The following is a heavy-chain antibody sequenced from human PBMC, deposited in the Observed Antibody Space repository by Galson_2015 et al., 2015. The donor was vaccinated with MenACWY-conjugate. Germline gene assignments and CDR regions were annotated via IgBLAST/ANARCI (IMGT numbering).Heavy chain of an antibody. CDR2: INPGGSST. J-gene: IGHJ4*02. CDR1: GFISNTYW. CDR3: AKTRGASCYFDA. Sequence: SLRLSCAASGFISNTYWMHWVRHAPGKGLVWVSRINPGGSSTTYADSVKDRFTISRDNAKNTLYLQMNSLRPEDTAVSYCAKTRGASCYFDAWGQGTLVTVSS. V-gene: IGHV3-74*01. D-gene: IGHD1-26*01.